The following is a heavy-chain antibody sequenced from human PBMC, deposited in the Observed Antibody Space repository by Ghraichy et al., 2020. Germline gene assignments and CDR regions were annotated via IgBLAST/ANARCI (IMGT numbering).Heavy chain of an antibody. J-gene: IGHJ4*02. D-gene: IGHD1-26*01. Sequence: SETLSLTCTVSGAPISDYYWSWIRQPAGKGLEWIGRIYTSGTTNYAPSLKSRVTMSLDTSKNQFSLEVTSVTAADTAVYYCARGPTSGRYRYFDSWGQGTLVTVSS. CDR2: IYTSGTT. V-gene: IGHV4-4*07. CDR3: ARGPTSGRYRYFDS. CDR1: GAPISDYY.